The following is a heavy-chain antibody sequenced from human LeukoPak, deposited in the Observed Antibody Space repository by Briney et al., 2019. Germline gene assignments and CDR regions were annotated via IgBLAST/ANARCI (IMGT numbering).Heavy chain of an antibody. CDR1: GGSISSGSYY. Sequence: SETLSLTCTVSGGSISSGSYYWGWIRQPPGKGLEWVGSIYYSGSTYYNPSLKSRVTLSVDTSKNQFSLKLSSVTAADTAVYYCARLYGSGSYFLTPLDYWGQGTLVTVS. CDR2: IYYSGST. V-gene: IGHV4-39*01. J-gene: IGHJ4*02. D-gene: IGHD3-10*01. CDR3: ARLYGSGSYFLTPLDY.